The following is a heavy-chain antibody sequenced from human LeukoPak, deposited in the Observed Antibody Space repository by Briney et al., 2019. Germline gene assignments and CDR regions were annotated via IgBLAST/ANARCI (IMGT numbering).Heavy chain of an antibody. CDR1: GFTFSSYS. J-gene: IGHJ4*02. D-gene: IGHD3-3*01. V-gene: IGHV3-48*01. CDR2: ISSSSSTI. Sequence: GGSLRLSCAASGFTFSSYSTNWVRQAPGKGLEWVSYISSSSSTIYYADSVKGRFTISRDNAKNSLYLQMNSLRAEDTAVYYCAREPVLRFLEWLSYFDYWGQGTLVTVSS. CDR3: AREPVLRFLEWLSYFDY.